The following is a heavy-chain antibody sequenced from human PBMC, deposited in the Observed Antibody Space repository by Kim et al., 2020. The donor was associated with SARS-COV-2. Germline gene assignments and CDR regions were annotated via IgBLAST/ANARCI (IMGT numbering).Heavy chain of an antibody. Sequence: ESVKGRFTISRDNSKNTLYLQMNSLRAEGTAVYYCAKEQQLVQGEYYFHYWGQGTLVTVSS. CDR3: AKEQQLVQGEYYFHY. D-gene: IGHD6-13*01. V-gene: IGHV3-23*01. J-gene: IGHJ4*02.